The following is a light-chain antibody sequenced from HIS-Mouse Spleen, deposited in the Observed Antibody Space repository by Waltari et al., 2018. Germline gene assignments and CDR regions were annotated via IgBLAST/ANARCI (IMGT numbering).Light chain of an antibody. Sequence: QSALTHPHSVSGSPGQSVTISCTGTSSDVGSYTRVSWYQQPPGTAPKLKIYEVSNRPSGVPDRFSGSKSGNTASLTISGLQAEDEADYYCSSYTSSSTVFGTGTKVTVL. V-gene: IGLV2-18*02. CDR3: SSYTSSSTV. CDR2: EVS. CDR1: SSDVGSYTR. J-gene: IGLJ1*01.